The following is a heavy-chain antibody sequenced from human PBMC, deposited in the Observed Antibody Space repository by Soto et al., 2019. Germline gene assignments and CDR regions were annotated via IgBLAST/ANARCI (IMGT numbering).Heavy chain of an antibody. CDR1: GFTFDDYV. D-gene: IGHD6-13*01. CDR3: VKDESINWYSGHFRH. V-gene: IGHV3-9*01. CDR2: INWHSGSI. J-gene: IGHJ1*01. Sequence: EVQLVESGGGLVQPGRSLRLSCAASGFTFDDYVMHWVRQVPGKGLEWVSGINWHSGSIGYGDSVKGRFAISRDNAKNSLHLQMNSLSAEDTAFYYCVKDESINWYSGHFRHWGQGTLVTVSS.